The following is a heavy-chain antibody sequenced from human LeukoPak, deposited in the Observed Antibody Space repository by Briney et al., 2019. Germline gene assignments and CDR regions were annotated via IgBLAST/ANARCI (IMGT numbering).Heavy chain of an antibody. CDR1: GYTFTSYY. CDR2: INPSGGST. D-gene: IGHD6-13*01. Sequence: ASVKVSCKASGYTFTSYYMHWVRQAPGQGLEWMGIINPSGGSTSYAQKFQGRVTMTRDTSTSTVYMELSSLRSEDTAVYYCARAGDLIAAAGTWSWFGCYYYMDVWGKGTTVTISS. V-gene: IGHV1-46*01. CDR3: ARAGDLIAAAGTWSWFGCYYYMDV. J-gene: IGHJ6*03.